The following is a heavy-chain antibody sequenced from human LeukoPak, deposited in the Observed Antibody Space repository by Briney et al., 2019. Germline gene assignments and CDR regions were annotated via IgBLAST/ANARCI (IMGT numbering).Heavy chain of an antibody. J-gene: IGHJ5*02. CDR3: ARDLRGVAAAGIDP. CDR2: IYYSGST. D-gene: IGHD6-13*01. CDR1: GGSISSYY. V-gene: IGHV4-59*12. Sequence: SETLSLTCTVSGGSISSYYWSWIRQPPGKGLEWIGYIYYSGSTNYNPSLKSRVTISVDTSKNQFSLKLSSVTAADTAVYYCARDLRGVAAAGIDPWGQGTLVTVSS.